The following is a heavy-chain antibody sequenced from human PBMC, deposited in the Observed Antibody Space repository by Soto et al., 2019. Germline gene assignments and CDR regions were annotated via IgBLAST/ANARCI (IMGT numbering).Heavy chain of an antibody. D-gene: IGHD2-15*01. V-gene: IGHV3-53*01. CDR1: VFFVFAAY. J-gene: IGHJ6*01. CDR2: ISAGGST. Sequence: PRGSLRFSWTCSVFFVFAAYMSWVRQAPGQGLDPPPAISAGGSTYYSDSVKGRFTISRDNSENTLSLQMNSLRAEDTAMYYCARHQSCSGGSCYSHYYYGMDVWGQGTTVTVSS. CDR3: ARHQSCSGGSCYSHYYYGMDV.